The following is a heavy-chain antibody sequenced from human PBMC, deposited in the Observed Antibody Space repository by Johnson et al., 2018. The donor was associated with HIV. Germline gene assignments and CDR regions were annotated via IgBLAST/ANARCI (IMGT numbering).Heavy chain of an antibody. J-gene: IGHJ3*02. Sequence: VQLVESGGGLIQPGRSLRVSCAASGFTFSSYALHWVRQAPGKGLEWVTLISYDGSNKYYADSVKGRFTISRDNSKNTVYLQMNSLRAEDTAVYYCAREGRIKTGDLDGSGTLFFGAFDIWGQGTMVTVSS. CDR1: GFTFSSYA. V-gene: IGHV3-30*04. CDR2: ISYDGSNK. D-gene: IGHD3-10*01. CDR3: AREGRIKTGDLDGSGTLFFGAFDI.